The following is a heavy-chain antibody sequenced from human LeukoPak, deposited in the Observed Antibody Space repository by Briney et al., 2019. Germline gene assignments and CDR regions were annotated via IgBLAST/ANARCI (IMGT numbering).Heavy chain of an antibody. J-gene: IGHJ4*02. D-gene: IGHD3-22*01. CDR1: GYTFTSYY. CDR2: INPSGGST. Sequence: WASVKVSCKASGYTFTSYYMHWVRQAPGQGLEWMGIINPSGGSTSYAQKFQGRVTMTRDMSTSTVYMELSSLRSEDTAVYYCARGTDYYDSSGYWGPIDYWGQGTLVTVSS. V-gene: IGHV1-46*01. CDR3: ARGTDYYDSSGYWGPIDY.